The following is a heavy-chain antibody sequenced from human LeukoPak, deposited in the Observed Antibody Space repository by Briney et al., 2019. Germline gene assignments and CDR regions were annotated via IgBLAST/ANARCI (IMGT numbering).Heavy chain of an antibody. Sequence: SESLSLTCAVYGGSFSDSYWSWIRQPPGKGLEWIGEMNHGGSTKFNPSLKSRVTISLDTSRNQFSLKVNSVTAADTAVYYCAKHLRRRFFSRTLGFDPWGQGTLVTVSS. CDR1: GGSFSDSY. D-gene: IGHD3-3*01. V-gene: IGHV4-34*01. CDR3: AKHLRRRFFSRTLGFDP. J-gene: IGHJ5*02. CDR2: MNHGGST.